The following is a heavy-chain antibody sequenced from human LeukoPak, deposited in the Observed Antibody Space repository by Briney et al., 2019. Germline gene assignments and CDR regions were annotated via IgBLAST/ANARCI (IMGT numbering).Heavy chain of an antibody. CDR1: GGSFSGYY. CDR3: ARVRYDILTGYLLAYYMDV. D-gene: IGHD3-9*01. CDR2: INHSGST. V-gene: IGHV4-34*01. J-gene: IGHJ6*03. Sequence: SETLSLTCAVYGGSFSGYYWSWIRQPPGKGLEWIGEINHSGSTNYNPSLKSRVTISVDTSKNQFSLKLSSVTAADTAVYYCARVRYDILTGYLLAYYMDVWGKGTTVTVSS.